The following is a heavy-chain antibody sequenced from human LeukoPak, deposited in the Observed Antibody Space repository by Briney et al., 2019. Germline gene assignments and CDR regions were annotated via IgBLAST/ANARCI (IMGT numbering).Heavy chain of an antibody. Sequence: SETLSLTCTVSGGSISSGGYYWSWLRQHPGTGLEWIGYIYYSGSTYYNPSLKSRVTISVDTSKNQFSLKLSSVTAADTAVYYCARTLYYYDSSGYYYVYFDYWGQGTLVTVSS. V-gene: IGHV4-31*03. CDR2: IYYSGST. CDR1: GGSISSGGYY. J-gene: IGHJ4*02. D-gene: IGHD3-22*01. CDR3: ARTLYYYDSSGYYYVYFDY.